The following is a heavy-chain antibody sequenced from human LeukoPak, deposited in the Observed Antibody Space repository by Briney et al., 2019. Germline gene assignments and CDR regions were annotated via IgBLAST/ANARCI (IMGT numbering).Heavy chain of an antibody. J-gene: IGHJ4*02. CDR1: GFTFSSYA. CDR2: IQPNGRDK. CDR3: ARDRGTYYYGSFDY. Sequence: GGSLRLSCAASGFTFSSYAMSWVRQAPGKGLEWVAAIQPNGRDKYYLDSAKGRFTISRDNAENLLFLQMTSLRVEDTAVYYCARDRGTYYYGSFDYWGQGTLVTVSS. V-gene: IGHV3-7*03. D-gene: IGHD3-10*01.